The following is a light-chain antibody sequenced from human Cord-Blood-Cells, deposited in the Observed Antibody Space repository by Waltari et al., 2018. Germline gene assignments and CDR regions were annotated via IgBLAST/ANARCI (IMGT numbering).Light chain of an antibody. V-gene: IGKV1-39*01. CDR1: QSISSY. CDR3: QQSYSTPFT. Sequence: DIQMTKSPSSLSASVGDRVTITCRAHQSISSYLNLYQQKPGKAPKLLIYASSSLQSGVPLRFSGSGSGTDFTLTISSLQPEDFATYYCQQSYSTPFTFGPGTKVDIK. CDR2: ASS. J-gene: IGKJ3*01.